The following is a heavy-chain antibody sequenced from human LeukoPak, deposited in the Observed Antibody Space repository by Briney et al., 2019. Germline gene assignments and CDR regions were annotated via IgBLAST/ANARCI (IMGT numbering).Heavy chain of an antibody. CDR2: ISSSSSYT. D-gene: IGHD3-10*01. Sequence: GGSLRLSCAASGFTFSDYYMSWIRQAPGMGLEWVSYISSSSSYTNYADSVKGRFTISRDNAKNSLYLQMNSLRAEDTAVYYCARYRFGELTYGMDVWGKGTTVTVSS. V-gene: IGHV3-11*06. CDR3: ARYRFGELTYGMDV. J-gene: IGHJ6*04. CDR1: GFTFSDYY.